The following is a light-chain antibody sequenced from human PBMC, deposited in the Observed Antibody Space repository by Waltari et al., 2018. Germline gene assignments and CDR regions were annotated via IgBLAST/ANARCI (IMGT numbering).Light chain of an antibody. CDR2: DVN. CDR3: CSYAGTNTFT. V-gene: IGLV2-11*01. J-gene: IGLJ1*01. CDR1: NSDIGAYAY. Sequence: QPALTQPPSVSGSPGQSVTISCTGTNSDIGAYAYVSWYQQHPGKVPKLLIFDVNRRPLGVSDRFSGSKSGNMASLTISGLQTEDEASYYCCSYAGTNTFTFGIGTRLTVL.